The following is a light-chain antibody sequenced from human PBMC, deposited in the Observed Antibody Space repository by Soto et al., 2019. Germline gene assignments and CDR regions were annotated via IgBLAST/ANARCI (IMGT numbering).Light chain of an antibody. CDR1: QSILYSSNNKNY. J-gene: IGKJ5*01. Sequence: DIVMTQSPDSLAVSLGERATINCKSSQSILYSSNNKNYLGWYQQKPGQSPKLLIYWASTRDSGVPDRFSGSGSGADFTLTISSLQAEDVAVYYCQQYYNSPITFGQGTRWRL. CDR2: WAS. V-gene: IGKV4-1*01. CDR3: QQYYNSPIT.